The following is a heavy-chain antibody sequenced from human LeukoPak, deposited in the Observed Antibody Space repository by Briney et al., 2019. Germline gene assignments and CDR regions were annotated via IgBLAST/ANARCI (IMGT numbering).Heavy chain of an antibody. CDR3: ARDLYSSSSGNWFDP. D-gene: IGHD6-6*01. V-gene: IGHV1-18*01. J-gene: IGHJ5*02. CDR1: GYTFTSYG. CDR2: ISAYNGNT. Sequence: ASVTVSCKASGYTFTSYGISWVRQAPGQGLEWMGWISAYNGNTNYAQKLQGRVTMTTDTSTSTAYMELRSLRSDDTAVYYCARDLYSSSSGNWFDPWGQGTLVTVSS.